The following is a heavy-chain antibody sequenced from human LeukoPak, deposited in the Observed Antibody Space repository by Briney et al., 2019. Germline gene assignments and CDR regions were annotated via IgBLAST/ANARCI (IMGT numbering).Heavy chain of an antibody. Sequence: GGSLRLSCVASGFTFSSYEMNWVRQAPGKGLEWVSYISSSGSTIYYADSVKGRFTISRDNAKNSLYLQMNSLRAEDTAVYYCARVVITNFDYWGQGTLVTVSS. CDR3: ARVVITNFDY. CDR1: GFTFSSYE. V-gene: IGHV3-48*03. J-gene: IGHJ4*02. D-gene: IGHD3-16*01. CDR2: ISSSGSTI.